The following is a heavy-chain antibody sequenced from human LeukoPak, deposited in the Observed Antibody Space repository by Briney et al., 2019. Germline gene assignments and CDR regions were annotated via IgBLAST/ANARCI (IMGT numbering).Heavy chain of an antibody. V-gene: IGHV4-59*01. CDR2: IYYSGST. Sequence: SETLSLTCTVSGGSISSYYWSWLRQPPGKGLEWIGYIYYSGSTNYNPSLKSRVTISVDTSKNQFSLKLSSVTAADTAVYYCAGGIAAAGTINYYYYYGMDVWGQGTTVTVSS. J-gene: IGHJ6*02. D-gene: IGHD6-13*01. CDR3: AGGIAAAGTINYYYYYGMDV. CDR1: GGSISSYY.